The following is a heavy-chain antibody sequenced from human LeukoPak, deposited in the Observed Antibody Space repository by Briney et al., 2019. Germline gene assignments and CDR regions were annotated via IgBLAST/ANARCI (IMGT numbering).Heavy chain of an antibody. V-gene: IGHV4-59*01. Sequence: SETLSLTCTVSGGSISSYYWSWIRQPPGKGLEWIGYIYYSGSTNYNPSLKSRVTISVDTSKNQFSLKLSSVTAADTAVYYCARVASVGATFSGGAFDIWGQGTMVTVSS. CDR3: ARVASVGATFSGGAFDI. J-gene: IGHJ3*02. CDR2: IYYSGST. CDR1: GGSISSYY. D-gene: IGHD1-26*01.